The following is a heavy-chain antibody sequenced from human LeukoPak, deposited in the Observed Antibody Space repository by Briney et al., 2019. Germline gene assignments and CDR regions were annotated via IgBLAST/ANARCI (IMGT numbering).Heavy chain of an antibody. CDR3: ARDLSGGDYEGY. CDR2: INPNSGGT. CDR1: GYTFTGYY. J-gene: IGHJ4*02. Sequence: GASVKVSCKASGYTFTGYYMHWVRQAPGQGLEWMGRINPNSGGTNYAQKFQGRVTMTRDTSISTAYMELSRLRADETAVYYCARDLSGGDYEGYWGQGTLVTVSS. V-gene: IGHV1-2*06. D-gene: IGHD4-17*01.